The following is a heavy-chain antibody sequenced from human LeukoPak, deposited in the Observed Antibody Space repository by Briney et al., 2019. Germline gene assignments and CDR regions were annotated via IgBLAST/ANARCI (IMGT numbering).Heavy chain of an antibody. CDR2: INPNSGGT. Sequence: GASVKVSCKASGYTFTGYYMRWVRQAPGQGLEWMGWINPNSGGTNYAQKFQGRVTMTRDTSISTAYMELSRLRSDDTAVYYCAKIGDETYYYYGMDVWGQGTTVTVSS. CDR1: GYTFTGYY. J-gene: IGHJ6*02. CDR3: AKIGDETYYYYGMDV. V-gene: IGHV1-2*02.